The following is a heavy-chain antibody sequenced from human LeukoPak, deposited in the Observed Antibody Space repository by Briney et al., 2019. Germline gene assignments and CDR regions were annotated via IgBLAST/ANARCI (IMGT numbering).Heavy chain of an antibody. D-gene: IGHD5-18*01. J-gene: IGHJ5*02. CDR1: GISISSYY. CDR2: FYSSGTI. Sequence: SETLSLTCTVSGISISSYYWSWIRQPAGKGLEWLGRFYSSGTIHYNPSLESRLTMSVDTSKNQFSLKLASVTAADTAVYYCARDGGYTYDPWGQGTLVTVSS. V-gene: IGHV4-4*07. CDR3: ARDGGYTYDP.